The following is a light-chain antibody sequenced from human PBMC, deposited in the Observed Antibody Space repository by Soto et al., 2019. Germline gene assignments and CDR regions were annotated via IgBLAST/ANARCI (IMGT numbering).Light chain of an antibody. Sequence: QSALTQPASMSGSPGQSITISCTGTSSDVGNYNYVSWYQQHPGKAPKLMISEVSNRPSGVSNRFSGSKSGNTASLTISGLQAEDEADYYCSSYTTSSTRVFGGGTKLTVL. V-gene: IGLV2-14*01. CDR2: EVS. CDR3: SSYTTSSTRV. J-gene: IGLJ2*01. CDR1: SSDVGNYNY.